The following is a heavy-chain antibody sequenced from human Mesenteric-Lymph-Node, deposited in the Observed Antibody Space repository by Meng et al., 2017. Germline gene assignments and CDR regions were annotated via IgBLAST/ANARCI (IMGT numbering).Heavy chain of an antibody. CDR1: GGSISSYY. D-gene: IGHD3-22*01. V-gene: IGHV4-34*01. CDR2: INHSGST. Sequence: GSLRLSCTVSGGSISSYYWSWIRQPPGKGLEWIGEINHSGSTNYNPSLKSRVTISVDTSKNQFSLKLSSVTAADTAVYYCARGRGLDYWGQGTLVTVSS. J-gene: IGHJ4*02. CDR3: ARGRGLDY.